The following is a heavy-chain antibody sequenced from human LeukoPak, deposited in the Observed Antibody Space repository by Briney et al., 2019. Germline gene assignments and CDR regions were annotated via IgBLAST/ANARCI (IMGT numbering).Heavy chain of an antibody. V-gene: IGHV3-21*01. J-gene: IGHJ4*02. CDR2: ISSSSSYI. CDR3: ARQQARPTMIVVVITTSFDY. CDR1: GFTFSSYS. Sequence: KPGGSLRLSCAASGFTFSSYSMNWVRQAPGKGLEWVSSISSSSSYIYYADSVKGRFTISRDNAKNSLYLQMNSLRAEDTAVYYCARQQARPTMIVVVITTSFDYWGQGTLVTVSS. D-gene: IGHD3-22*01.